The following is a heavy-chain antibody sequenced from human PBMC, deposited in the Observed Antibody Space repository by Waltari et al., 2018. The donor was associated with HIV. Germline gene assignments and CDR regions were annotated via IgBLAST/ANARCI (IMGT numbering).Heavy chain of an antibody. V-gene: IGHV3-23*04. CDR3: VRRSKDGYNSPLDY. CDR2: IADGGLTV. J-gene: IGHJ4*02. CDR1: GFTFRDYS. D-gene: IGHD5-12*01. Sequence: EVQLVESGGDWVQPGGSLRLSCETSGFTFRDYSMNWVRQAPGQGLEWVSGIADGGLTVHYGDSVKGRFIISRDISRSTLFLQMNSLSVEDTALYYCVRRSKDGYNSPLDYWGQGTLVTVSS.